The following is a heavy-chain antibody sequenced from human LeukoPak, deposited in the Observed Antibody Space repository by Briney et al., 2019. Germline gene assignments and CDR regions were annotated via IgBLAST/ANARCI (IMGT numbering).Heavy chain of an antibody. D-gene: IGHD6-13*01. Sequence: SVSLTCKASAFTFTSYDVNGVLPATLLGVEWVGWMNPISGYTRFAQKSPGRATKTGQHAISTAYMELSSLSSEDAAVYHCARGNRLYTSSWSALAFDIWGQGTMVTVSS. CDR1: AFTFTSYD. V-gene: IGHV1-8*01. J-gene: IGHJ3*02. CDR3: ARGNRLYTSSWSALAFDI. CDR2: MNPISGYT.